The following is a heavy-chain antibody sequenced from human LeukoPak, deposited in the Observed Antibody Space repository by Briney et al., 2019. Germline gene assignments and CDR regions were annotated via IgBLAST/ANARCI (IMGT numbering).Heavy chain of an antibody. CDR2: IIGSGGGT. Sequence: PGGSLRLSCAASGFTFSGSAMSWVRQAPGKGLEWVSAIIGSGGGTYYADFVKGRFTISRDDSKNTLYLQMNSLRAEDTAVYYCARIMGGGWYRPDYWGQGTLVTVSS. D-gene: IGHD6-19*01. CDR1: GFTFSGSA. V-gene: IGHV3-23*01. CDR3: ARIMGGGWYRPDY. J-gene: IGHJ4*02.